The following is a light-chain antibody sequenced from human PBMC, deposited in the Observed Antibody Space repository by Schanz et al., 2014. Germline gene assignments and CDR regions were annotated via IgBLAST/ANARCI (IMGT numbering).Light chain of an antibody. V-gene: IGKV3-20*01. J-gene: IGKJ5*01. Sequence: EIVMTQSPATLSVSPGERATLSCRASQSVSSNLAWYQRKPGQAPRLLIYGASIRATGIPDRFSGSGSGTDFTLTISSLEPEDFAVYYCQHYGSSPDTFGQGTRLELK. CDR1: QSVSSN. CDR2: GAS. CDR3: QHYGSSPDT.